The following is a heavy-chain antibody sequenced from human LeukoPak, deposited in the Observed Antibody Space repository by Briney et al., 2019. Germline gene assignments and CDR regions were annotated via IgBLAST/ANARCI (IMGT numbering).Heavy chain of an antibody. CDR1: GFRFTIFG. CDR3: ARDSDYSGNGNGDWFDP. V-gene: IGHV1-18*04. Sequence: ASVTVSFTSSGFRFTIFGVSWVRQAPGHGLEWMGWISNYFGVTHYAEKFEDRVTMTIDTSTTTAYMELRSLRYDDTAVYYCARDSDYSGNGNGDWFDPWGQGTVVTVSS. J-gene: IGHJ5*02. CDR2: ISNYFGVT. D-gene: IGHD4-11*01.